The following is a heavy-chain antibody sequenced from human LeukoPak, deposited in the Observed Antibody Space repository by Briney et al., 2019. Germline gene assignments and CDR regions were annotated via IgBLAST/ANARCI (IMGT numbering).Heavy chain of an antibody. V-gene: IGHV4-39*01. D-gene: IGHD2-15*01. CDR1: GGSISSSSYY. CDR2: IYYSGST. Sequence: SETLSLTCTVSGGSISSSSYYWGWIRQPPGKGLEWIGSIYYSGSTYYNPSLKSRVTISVDTSKNQFSLKLSSVTAADTAVYYCARHRVDRFLLGYWGQGTLVTVSS. CDR3: ARHRVDRFLLGY. J-gene: IGHJ4*02.